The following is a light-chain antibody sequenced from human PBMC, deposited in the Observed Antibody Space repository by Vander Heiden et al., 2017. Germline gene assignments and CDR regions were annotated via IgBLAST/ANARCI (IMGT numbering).Light chain of an antibody. Sequence: EVVLTQSPATVSLSPGERATLSCRASQSVRSNLAWYQQKPGQAPRLLIYGASTRATGVPARFSGSASGTEFTLTISSLQSEDFAVYYCQQYNNWHTFGQGTKLEIK. CDR1: QSVRSN. CDR3: QQYNNWHT. CDR2: GAS. V-gene: IGKV3-15*01. J-gene: IGKJ2*01.